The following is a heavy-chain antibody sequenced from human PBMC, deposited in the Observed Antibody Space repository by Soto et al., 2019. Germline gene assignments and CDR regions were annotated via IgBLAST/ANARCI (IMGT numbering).Heavy chain of an antibody. Sequence: QVQLVQSGGEVKKPGASVKVSCKASGYTFTIDGINWVRQAPGQGLEWMGWISPDNGNTNYAQKLQGRVTMTTDTSTSTAYMELRSLRSDDTAVYYCARALGYSGYAGMDVCGQGTTVTVSS. CDR2: ISPDNGNT. CDR1: GYTFTIDG. J-gene: IGHJ6*02. CDR3: ARALGYSGYAGMDV. V-gene: IGHV1-18*01. D-gene: IGHD5-12*01.